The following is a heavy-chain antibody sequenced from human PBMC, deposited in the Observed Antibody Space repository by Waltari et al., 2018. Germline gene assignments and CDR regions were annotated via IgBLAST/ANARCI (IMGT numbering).Heavy chain of an antibody. J-gene: IGHJ4*02. V-gene: IGHV3-23*01. CDR2: ISGSGGST. D-gene: IGHD3-3*01. CDR1: GFTFSSHA. CDR3: ARLNYYDFWNNYFSFFDK. Sequence: EVQLLESGGGLVQPGGSLRLSCAASGFTFSSHAMSWVRQAPGKGVGWVSAISGSGGSTYYADSVKGQFTISRDNYRKTLYLQLHSLRVEDTALYYCARLNYYDFWNNYFSFFDKWGQGTLVTVSS.